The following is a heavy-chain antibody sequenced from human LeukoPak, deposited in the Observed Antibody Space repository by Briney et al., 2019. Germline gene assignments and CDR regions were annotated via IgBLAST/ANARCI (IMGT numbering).Heavy chain of an antibody. CDR2: IYHSGST. V-gene: IGHV4-59*12. CDR3: ARDIWSGYPDY. J-gene: IGHJ4*02. CDR1: GGSISNYY. D-gene: IGHD3-3*01. Sequence: SETLSLTCTVSGGSISNYYWSWIRQPPGKGLEWIGYIYHSGSTYYNPSLKSRVTISVDRSKNQFSLKLSSVTAADTAVYYCARDIWSGYPDYWGQGTLVTVSS.